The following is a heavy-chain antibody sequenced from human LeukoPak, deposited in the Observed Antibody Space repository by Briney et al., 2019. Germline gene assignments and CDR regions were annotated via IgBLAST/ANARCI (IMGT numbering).Heavy chain of an antibody. CDR2: ISSSDNTI. V-gene: IGHV3-48*04. J-gene: IGHJ6*02. CDR1: GFTFSSYS. CDR3: ARGHYGLDV. Sequence: GGSLRLSCAASGFTFSSYSMNWVRQGPGKGLEWLSYISSSDNTIYYADSVKGRFTISRDNAKNSLYLQMNSLRAEDTAVYYCARGHYGLDVWGQGTTVIVSS.